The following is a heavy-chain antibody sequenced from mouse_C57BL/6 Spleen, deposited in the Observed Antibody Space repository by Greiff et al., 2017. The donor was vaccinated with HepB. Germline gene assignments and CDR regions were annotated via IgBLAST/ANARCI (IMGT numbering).Heavy chain of an antibody. J-gene: IGHJ1*03. Sequence: EVQLQESGEGLVKPGGSLKLSCAASGFTFSSYAMSWVRQTPEKRLEWVAYISSGGDYIYYADTVKGRFTISRDNARNTLYLQMSSLKSEDTAMYYCTRDSNSLWYFDVWGTGTTVTVSS. V-gene: IGHV5-9-1*02. CDR3: TRDSNSLWYFDV. CDR2: ISSGGDYI. CDR1: GFTFSSYA. D-gene: IGHD2-5*01.